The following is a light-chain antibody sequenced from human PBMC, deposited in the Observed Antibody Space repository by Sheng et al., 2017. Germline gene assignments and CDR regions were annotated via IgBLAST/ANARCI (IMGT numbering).Light chain of an antibody. Sequence: QSVLTQPPSVSGAPGQRVTISCTGGSSNIGAGYDVHWYQQFPGTAPKLLIYDNNDRPSGVPDRFSGSKSGTSASLAITGLQAEDEADYYCQSYDSSLSRSVFGRGTKLTVL. CDR1: SSNIGAGYD. CDR3: QSYDSSLSRSV. V-gene: IGLV1-40*01. J-gene: IGLJ3*02. CDR2: DNN.